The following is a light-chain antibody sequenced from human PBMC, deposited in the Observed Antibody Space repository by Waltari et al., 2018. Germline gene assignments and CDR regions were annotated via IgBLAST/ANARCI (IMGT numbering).Light chain of an antibody. CDR3: QQYNNWPPEGT. CDR2: SAS. J-gene: IGKJ3*01. Sequence: EVVMTQSPATLSLSPGERATLSCRASQSVSSNLAWYQQKPGQAPRLLIYSASTRASGIPARFSGSGSGTEFTLTISSLQSEDVAVYYCQQYNNWPPEGTFGPGTKVDLK. CDR1: QSVSSN. V-gene: IGKV3-15*01.